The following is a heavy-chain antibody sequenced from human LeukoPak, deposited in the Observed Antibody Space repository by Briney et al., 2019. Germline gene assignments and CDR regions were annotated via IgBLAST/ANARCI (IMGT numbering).Heavy chain of an antibody. Sequence: SETLSLTCAVYGGSFSGYYWSWIRQPPGKGLEWIGEINHSGSTNYNPFLKSRVTISVDTSKNQFSLKLSSVTAADTAVYYCARGCYKSYYYYGMDVWGQGTTVTVSS. V-gene: IGHV4-34*01. CDR1: GGSFSGYY. CDR2: INHSGST. D-gene: IGHD2-2*02. J-gene: IGHJ6*02. CDR3: ARGCYKSYYYYGMDV.